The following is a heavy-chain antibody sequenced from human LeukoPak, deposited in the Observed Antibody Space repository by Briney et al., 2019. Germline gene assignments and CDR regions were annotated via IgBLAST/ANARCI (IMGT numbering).Heavy chain of an antibody. J-gene: IGHJ6*02. CDR3: ARGSIGPVGLWFGELPYYYYGMDV. CDR1: GYTFTSYG. D-gene: IGHD3-10*01. Sequence: ASVKVSCKASGYTFTSYGISWMRQAPGQGLEWMGWISAYNGNTKYAQKLQGRVTMTTDTSTSTAYMELRSLRSDDTAVYYCARGSIGPVGLWFGELPYYYYGMDVWGQGTTVTVSS. V-gene: IGHV1-18*01. CDR2: ISAYNGNT.